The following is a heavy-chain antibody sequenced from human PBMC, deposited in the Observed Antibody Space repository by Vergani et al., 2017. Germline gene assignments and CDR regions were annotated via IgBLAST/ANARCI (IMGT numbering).Heavy chain of an antibody. CDR2: IIPILGTA. CDR1: GGTFSSYA. V-gene: IGHV1-69*12. D-gene: IGHD3-22*01. Sequence: QVQLVQSGAEVKKPGSSVKVSCKASGGTFSSYAISWVRQAPGQGLEWMGGIIPILGTANYAQKFQGRVTITADESTSTAYMELSSLRSEDTAGYYCARDINKGVVVVNRNLPQDYYYYYGMDVWGQGTTVTVSS. J-gene: IGHJ6*02. CDR3: ARDINKGVVVVNRNLPQDYYYYYGMDV.